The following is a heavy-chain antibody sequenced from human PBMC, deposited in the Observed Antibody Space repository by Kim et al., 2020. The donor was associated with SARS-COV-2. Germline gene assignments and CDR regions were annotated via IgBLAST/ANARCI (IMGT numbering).Heavy chain of an antibody. CDR3: ARLGGYYWDFDY. V-gene: IGHV4-59*08. CDR1: GGSISSYY. Sequence: SETLSLTCTVSGGSISSYYWSWIRQPPGKGLEWIGYIYYSGSTNYNPSLKSRVTISVDTSKNQFSLKLSSVTAADTAVYYCARLGGYYWDFDYWGQGTLVTVSS. D-gene: IGHD3-22*01. CDR2: IYYSGST. J-gene: IGHJ4*02.